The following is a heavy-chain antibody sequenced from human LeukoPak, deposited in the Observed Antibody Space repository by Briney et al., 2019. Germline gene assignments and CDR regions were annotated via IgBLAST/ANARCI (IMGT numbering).Heavy chain of an antibody. Sequence: GGSLRLSCAASGFTFSSYWMHWVRQAPGKGLVWVSRINSDGSSTSYADSVKGRFTISRDNAKNTLYLQMNSLRAEDTAVYYCARQVVATVGENPKDYWGQGTLVTVSS. J-gene: IGHJ4*02. CDR1: GFTFSSYW. V-gene: IGHV3-74*01. CDR2: INSDGSST. CDR3: ARQVVATVGENPKDY. D-gene: IGHD4-23*01.